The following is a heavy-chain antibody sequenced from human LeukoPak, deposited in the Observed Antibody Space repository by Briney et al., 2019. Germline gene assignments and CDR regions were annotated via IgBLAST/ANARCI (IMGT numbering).Heavy chain of an antibody. V-gene: IGHV1-2*02. CDR1: GYTFTSYD. D-gene: IGHD1-26*01. Sequence: GASVKVSCKASGYTFTSYDINWVRQATGQGLEWMGWINPNSGGTNYAQKFQGRVTMTRDTSISTAYMELSRLRSDDTAVYYCARGFSGIVGARCLGYWGQGTLVTVSS. J-gene: IGHJ4*02. CDR2: INPNSGGT. CDR3: ARGFSGIVGARCLGY.